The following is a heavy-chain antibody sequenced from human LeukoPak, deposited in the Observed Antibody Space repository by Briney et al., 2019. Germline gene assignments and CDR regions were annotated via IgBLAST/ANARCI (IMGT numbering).Heavy chain of an antibody. V-gene: IGHV3-21*01. D-gene: IGHD3-10*01. CDR1: GFTFSSYS. CDR3: ARDLSITMVRGYAFDI. CDR2: ISSSSSYI. J-gene: IGHJ3*02. Sequence: GGSLRLSCAASGFTFSSYSMNWVRQAPGKGLEWVSSISSSSSYIYYADSVKGRFTISRDNAKNSLYLQMNSLRAEDTAVYYCARDLSITMVRGYAFDIWGQGTMVTVFS.